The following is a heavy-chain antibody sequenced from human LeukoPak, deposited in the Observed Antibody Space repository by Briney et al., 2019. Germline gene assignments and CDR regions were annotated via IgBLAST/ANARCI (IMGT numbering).Heavy chain of an antibody. J-gene: IGHJ4*02. V-gene: IGHV3-23*01. D-gene: IGHD4-23*01. CDR2: ISGGTDTT. CDR1: GFTFSHAW. CDR3: ARDYGGSSPFDY. Sequence: GGSLRLSCAVSGFTFSHAWMSWVRQAPGKGLEWVSTISGGTDTTYYADSVKGRFTISRDNSKNTLYLQMNSLRAEDTAVYYCARDYGGSSPFDYWGQGTLVTVSS.